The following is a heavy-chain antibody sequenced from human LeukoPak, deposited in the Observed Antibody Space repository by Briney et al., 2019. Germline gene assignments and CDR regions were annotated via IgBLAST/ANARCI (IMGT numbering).Heavy chain of an antibody. CDR3: ARTHRTAHASSDY. CDR2: MYSDERT. V-gene: IGHV4-4*07. CDR1: GASISGYY. D-gene: IGHD6-13*01. Sequence: SETLSLTCTVYGASISGYYWSWMRQPAGKGLEWIGRMYSDERTNYNPSLKSRVTMSVDTSKSQFSLNLTSVTAADTAVYYCARTHRTAHASSDYWGQGTLVTVSS. J-gene: IGHJ4*02.